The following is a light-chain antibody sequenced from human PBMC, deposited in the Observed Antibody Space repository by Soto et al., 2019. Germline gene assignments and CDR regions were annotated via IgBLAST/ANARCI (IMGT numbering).Light chain of an antibody. CDR3: QQRSNWPALT. CDR2: GAS. J-gene: IGKJ4*01. CDR1: QSVSSTY. Sequence: EIVLTQSPGTLSLSPGERATLSCRASQSVSSTYLAWYQHKPGQAPRLLIYGASTRATGIPDRFSGSGSGTDFTLTISSLEPEDFAVYYCQQRSNWPALTFGGGTKVDIK. V-gene: IGKV3D-20*02.